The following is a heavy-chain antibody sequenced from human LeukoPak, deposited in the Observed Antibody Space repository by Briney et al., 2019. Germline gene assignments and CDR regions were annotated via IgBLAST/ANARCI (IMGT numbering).Heavy chain of an antibody. CDR3: ARHLSGITGYTYGRGIGY. V-gene: IGHV3-7*01. Sequence: SGGSLRLSCAASGFTFSSYWMSWVRQAPGKGLEWVANIKKDGSEKYYVDSVKGRFTISRDNAKTSLYLQMNSLRAEDTAVYYCARHLSGITGYTYGRGIGYWGQGTLVTVSS. J-gene: IGHJ4*02. CDR1: GFTFSSYW. CDR2: IKKDGSEK. D-gene: IGHD5-18*01.